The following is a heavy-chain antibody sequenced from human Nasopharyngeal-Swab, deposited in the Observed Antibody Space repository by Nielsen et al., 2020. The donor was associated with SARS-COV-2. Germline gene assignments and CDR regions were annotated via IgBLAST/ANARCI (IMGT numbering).Heavy chain of an antibody. CDR1: GFTFSNAW. Sequence: GESLKISCAASGFTFSNAWMSWVRQAPGKGPEWVGRIKSKTDGGTTDYAAPVKGRFTISRDDSKNTLYLQMNSLKTEDTAVYYCTTDPRQWLVEYYYYMDVWGKGTTVTVSS. V-gene: IGHV3-15*01. CDR2: IKSKTDGGTT. D-gene: IGHD6-19*01. CDR3: TTDPRQWLVEYYYYMDV. J-gene: IGHJ6*03.